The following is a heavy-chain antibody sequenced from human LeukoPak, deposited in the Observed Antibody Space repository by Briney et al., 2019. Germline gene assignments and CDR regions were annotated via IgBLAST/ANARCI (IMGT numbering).Heavy chain of an antibody. V-gene: IGHV3-53*01. D-gene: IGHD4-17*01. CDR3: ARLNFGDDY. CDR2: IYPGGDS. J-gene: IGHJ4*02. Sequence: GGSLRLSCAAYGFNVGSKHMNWVRQAPGKGLEWVSGIYPGGDSYYADSLKGRFIISRDISKNTVFLQTNSLRDEDTAVYYCARLNFGDDYWGQGALVTVSS. CDR1: GFNVGSKH.